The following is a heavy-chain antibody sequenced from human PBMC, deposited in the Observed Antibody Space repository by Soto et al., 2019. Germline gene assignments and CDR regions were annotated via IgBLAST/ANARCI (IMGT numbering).Heavy chain of an antibody. J-gene: IGHJ6*03. V-gene: IGHV6-1*01. Sequence: PSQTLSLTCAISGDSVSSNSAAWNWIRQSPSRGLEWLGRTYYRSKWYNDYAVSVKSRITINPDTSKNQFSLQLNSVTPEDTAVYYCARDARFGELLSTYYYYYMDVWGKGTTVTVSS. D-gene: IGHD3-10*01. CDR2: TYYRSKWYN. CDR1: GDSVSSNSAA. CDR3: ARDARFGELLSTYYYYYMDV.